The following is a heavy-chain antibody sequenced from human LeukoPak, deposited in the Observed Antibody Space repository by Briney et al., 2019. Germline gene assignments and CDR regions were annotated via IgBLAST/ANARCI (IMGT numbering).Heavy chain of an antibody. J-gene: IGHJ4*02. CDR2: IYSGDST. CDR1: GFTVSSNS. D-gene: IGHD2-2*01. CDR3: AKDQYCTSTSCYVGY. Sequence: GGSLRLSCAASGFTVSSNSMRWVRQAPWKGLEWVSLIYSGDSTYYTDSVKGRFTISRDNSKNTLYLQMNSLRAEDTAVYYCAKDQYCTSTSCYVGYWGQGTLVIVSS. V-gene: IGHV3-53*01.